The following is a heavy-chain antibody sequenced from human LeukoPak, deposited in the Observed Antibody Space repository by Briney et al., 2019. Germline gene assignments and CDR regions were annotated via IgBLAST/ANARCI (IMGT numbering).Heavy chain of an antibody. CDR2: INPTGGST. V-gene: IGHV1-46*01. CDR3: ARDNYYDSSGYRY. J-gene: IGHJ4*02. CDR1: GYTFPSYF. D-gene: IGHD3-22*01. Sequence: GASVKVSCKASGYTFPSYFMHWVRQAPGQGLEWMGIINPTGGSTTYAQKFQGRVTITADESTSTAYMELSSLRSEDTAVYYCARDNYYDSSGYRYWGQGTLVTVSS.